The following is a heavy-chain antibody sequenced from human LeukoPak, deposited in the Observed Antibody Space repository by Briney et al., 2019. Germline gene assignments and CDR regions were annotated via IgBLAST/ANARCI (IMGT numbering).Heavy chain of an antibody. Sequence: GGSLRLSCVVSGITLSNYAMSWFRQAPGKGLEWVSGISESGGSTKYADSVKGRSTISRDNSLNTVYLQMNSRRAEDTAVYFCAKRGIVIRGVLIIGFHKEAYYFDYWGQGILVTVSS. CDR3: AKRGIVIRGVLIIGFHKEAYYFDY. V-gene: IGHV3-23*01. J-gene: IGHJ4*02. D-gene: IGHD3-10*01. CDR1: GITLSNYA. CDR2: ISESGGST.